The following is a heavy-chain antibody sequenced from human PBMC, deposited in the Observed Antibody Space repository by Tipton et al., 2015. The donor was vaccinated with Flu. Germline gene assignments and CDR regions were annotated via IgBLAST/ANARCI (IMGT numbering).Heavy chain of an antibody. CDR2: INHSGST. J-gene: IGHJ4*02. CDR3: ARRVYDFWSGPPLDY. Sequence: TLSLTCAVYGGSFSGYYWSWIRQPPGTGLEWIGEINHSGSTNYNPSLKSRVTISVDTSKNQFSLKLSSVTAADTAVYYCARRVYDFWSGPPLDYWGQGTLVTVSS. V-gene: IGHV4-34*01. CDR1: GGSFSGYY. D-gene: IGHD3-3*01.